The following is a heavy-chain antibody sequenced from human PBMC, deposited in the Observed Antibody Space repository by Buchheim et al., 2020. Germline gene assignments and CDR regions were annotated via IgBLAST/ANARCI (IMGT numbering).Heavy chain of an antibody. V-gene: IGHV3-30*18. CDR3: AKDRSGGQSLDN. D-gene: IGHD2-15*01. CDR1: GFTFSSYG. CDR2: ISYDGSNK. Sequence: QVQLVESGGGVVQPGRSLRLSCAASGFTFSSYGMHWVRQAPGKGLEWVAVISYDGSNKYYADSVKGRFTISRDNSKNTLYLQMNSLRAEDTALYYCAKDRSGGQSLDNWGQGTL. J-gene: IGHJ4*02.